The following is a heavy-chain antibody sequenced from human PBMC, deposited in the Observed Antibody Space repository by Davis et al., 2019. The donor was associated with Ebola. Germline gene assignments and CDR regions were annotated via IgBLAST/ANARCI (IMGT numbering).Heavy chain of an antibody. J-gene: IGHJ4*02. CDR2: ISYDGSNK. D-gene: IGHD3-10*01. Sequence: GESLKISCAASGFTFSSYGLHWVRQAPGKGLEWVAVISYDGSNKYYADSVKGRFTISRDNSKNTVYLQMSSLRAEDTAVYYCVRGPPYDSGSYPWIYWGQGTLVTVSS. CDR3: VRGPPYDSGSYPWIY. V-gene: IGHV3-30*03. CDR1: GFTFSSYG.